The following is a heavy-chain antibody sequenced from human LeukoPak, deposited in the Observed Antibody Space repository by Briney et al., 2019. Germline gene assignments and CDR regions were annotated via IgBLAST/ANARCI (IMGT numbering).Heavy chain of an antibody. V-gene: IGHV3-11*03. Sequence: PGWSLRLSCASSGFTLIYYYMSWIRQAPGKGLEWVSYISKRSSYKKYADSVKGRFTISRDNAKNTLYLQMNSLRAEDTAMYYCARRRYNGNDYYYIDYWGQGTLVTVSS. J-gene: IGHJ4*01. CDR2: ISKRSSYK. CDR3: ARRRYNGNDYYYIDY. CDR1: GFTLIYYY. D-gene: IGHD1-20*01.